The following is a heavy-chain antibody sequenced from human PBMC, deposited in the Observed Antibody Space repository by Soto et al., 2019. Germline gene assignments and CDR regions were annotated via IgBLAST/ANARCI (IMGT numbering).Heavy chain of an antibody. D-gene: IGHD2-2*02. Sequence: DVQLVESGGGLVQPGGSLRLSCAASGFYITNYWMTWVRQAPGKGPEWVANIKEDGSLKFYVDSVRGRFTISRDNAKNSVYLEXSXXXXEXXAXXXXXXXXYTAHWHTAGEDYWGQGTLVTVSS. CDR3: XXXXYTAHWHTAGEDY. V-gene: IGHV3-7*01. J-gene: IGHJ4*02. CDR1: GFYITNYW. CDR2: IKEDGSLK.